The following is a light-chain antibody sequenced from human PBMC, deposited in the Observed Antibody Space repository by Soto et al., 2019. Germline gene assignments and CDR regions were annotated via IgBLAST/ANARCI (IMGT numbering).Light chain of an antibody. J-gene: IGKJ1*01. CDR2: DAS. V-gene: IGKV3-20*01. Sequence: EIVLTQSPGTLSLSPGERATLSCRAIQGISSRYLAWYQQKPGQAPRLLIYDASNRATGIPDRFSGSGSGTDFTLTISRLESEDFAVYYCQQYGSSPWTFGQGTKVEIK. CDR3: QQYGSSPWT. CDR1: QGISSRY.